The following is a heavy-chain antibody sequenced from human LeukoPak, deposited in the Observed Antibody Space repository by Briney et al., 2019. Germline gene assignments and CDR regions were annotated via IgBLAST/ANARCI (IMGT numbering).Heavy chain of an antibody. J-gene: IGHJ6*02. CDR1: GGSISSYY. Sequence: SETLSLTCTVSGGSISSYYWSWIRQPAGKGLEWIGRIYTSGSTNYNPSLKSRVTMSVDTSKNQFSLKLSSVTAADTAVYCCARDTYPERLLKTSYYYYYYGMDVWGQGTTVTVSS. D-gene: IGHD1-1*01. CDR3: ARDTYPERLLKTSYYYYYYGMDV. CDR2: IYTSGST. V-gene: IGHV4-4*07.